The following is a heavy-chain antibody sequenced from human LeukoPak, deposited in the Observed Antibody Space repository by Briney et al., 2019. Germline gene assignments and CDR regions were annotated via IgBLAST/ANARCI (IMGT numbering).Heavy chain of an antibody. J-gene: IGHJ4*02. Sequence: GGSLRLSCATSGFSFSTYWMSWVRQAPGKGLEWVANIKQDGSETYYANSVKGRFTIFRDNVKNSLYLQMDSLRVEDTAVYYCANGEGFDYWGQGTLVIVSS. CDR3: ANGEGFDY. V-gene: IGHV3-7*01. D-gene: IGHD5-24*01. CDR1: GFSFSTYW. CDR2: IKQDGSET.